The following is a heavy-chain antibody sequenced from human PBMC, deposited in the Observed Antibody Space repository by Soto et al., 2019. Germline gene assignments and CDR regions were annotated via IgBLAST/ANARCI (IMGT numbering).Heavy chain of an antibody. CDR2: IRFDGSNT. CDR3: ARDGVGTTTYFGYFDY. D-gene: IGHD1-26*01. V-gene: IGHV3-33*01. J-gene: IGHJ4*02. Sequence: GESLKISCAASAVTFTGFGMHWVRQAPGKGLEWVAVIRFDGSNTYYADSVKGRFTISRDNPKNMLYLQMNSPIAEDTAIYCCARDGVGTTTYFGYFDYWGLGTLVTVSS. CDR1: AVTFTGFG.